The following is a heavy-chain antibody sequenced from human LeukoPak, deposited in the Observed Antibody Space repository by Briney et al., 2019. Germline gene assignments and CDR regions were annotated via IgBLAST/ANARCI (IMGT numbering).Heavy chain of an antibody. CDR2: IHTSGST. CDR3: ARHVRYSSGWYYFDY. V-gene: IGHV4-4*07. D-gene: IGHD6-19*01. CDR1: GGSISTFY. J-gene: IGHJ4*02. Sequence: SETLSLTCTVSGGSISTFYWSWIRQPAGKGLEWIGRIHTSGSTNYNPSLKSRVTMSVDTSKNQFSLRLSSVTAADTAVYYCARHVRYSSGWYYFDYWGQGTLVTVSS.